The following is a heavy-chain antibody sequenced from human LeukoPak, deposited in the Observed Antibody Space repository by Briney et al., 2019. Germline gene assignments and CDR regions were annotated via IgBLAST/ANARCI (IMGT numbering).Heavy chain of an antibody. V-gene: IGHV4-38-2*02. J-gene: IGHJ4*02. CDR2: IFHTGST. D-gene: IGHD3-22*01. Sequence: SETLSLTCSVSGYSITSGYYWGWIRQPPGKGLEWIGSIFHTGSTYQNPSLKSRVTISVDTSKNQFSLKLSSVTAADTAVYYCATLGFSSGYYYYFDHWGQGTLVTVSS. CDR3: ATLGFSSGYYYYFDH. CDR1: GYSITSGYY.